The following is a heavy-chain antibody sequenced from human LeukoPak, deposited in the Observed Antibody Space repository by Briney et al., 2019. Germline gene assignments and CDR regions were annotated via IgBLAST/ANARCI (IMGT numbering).Heavy chain of an antibody. CDR2: INPNSGGT. D-gene: IGHD6-19*01. V-gene: IGHV1-2*02. CDR3: ARVEYSSGGFDP. CDR1: GYTFTGYY. J-gene: IGHJ5*02. Sequence: ASVKVSCKASGYTFTGYYMHWVRQAPGQGLEWMGWINPNSGGTNYAQKFQGRVTMTRDTSISTAYMELSRLRSDDTAVYYCARVEYSSGGFDPWGQGTLVTVSS.